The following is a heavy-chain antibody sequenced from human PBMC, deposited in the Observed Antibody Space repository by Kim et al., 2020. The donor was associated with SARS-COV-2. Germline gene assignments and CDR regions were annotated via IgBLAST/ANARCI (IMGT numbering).Heavy chain of an antibody. Sequence: GGSLRLSCAASGFTFGDYSMHWVRQAPGKGLEWVSGISCNSGSISYADSVKGRFTISRDNAKNSLYLQMNSLRAEDTALYYCAKDSGQQLVLDYYYGMDVWGQGTTVTVSS. CDR1: GFTFGDYS. D-gene: IGHD6-13*01. V-gene: IGHV3-9*01. CDR2: ISCNSGSI. J-gene: IGHJ6*02. CDR3: AKDSGQQLVLDYYYGMDV.